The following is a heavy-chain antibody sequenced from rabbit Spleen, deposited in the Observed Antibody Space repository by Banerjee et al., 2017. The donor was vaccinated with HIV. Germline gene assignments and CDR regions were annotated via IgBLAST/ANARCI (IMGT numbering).Heavy chain of an antibody. CDR1: GLDFSSNYW. CDR2: IDIGRTGRT. Sequence: QEQLVESGGGLVQPEGSLTLTCMSSGLDFSSNYWMCWVRQSPGKGLEWIACIDIGRTGRTYYASWAKGRFTVSRTSSTTVTLQMTSLTAADTAIYFCARDAAGREDFNLWGQGTLSPS. D-gene: IGHD4-2*01. V-gene: IGHV1S45*01. CDR3: ARDAAGREDFNL. J-gene: IGHJ4*01.